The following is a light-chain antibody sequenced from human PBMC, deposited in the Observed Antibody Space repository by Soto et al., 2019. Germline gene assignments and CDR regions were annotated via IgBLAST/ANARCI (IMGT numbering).Light chain of an antibody. V-gene: IGKV3-20*01. CDR2: AAS. J-gene: IGKJ1*01. Sequence: EIALTQAPGTLSLSPGDRATLSCRASQSVSSSYLAWYQQKPGQAPRLFIYAASIRATGIPDRFSGSGSGTDFTLTISKLEPEDFAVYYCQQYGLSPRTFGRGTKVDIK. CDR3: QQYGLSPRT. CDR1: QSVSSSY.